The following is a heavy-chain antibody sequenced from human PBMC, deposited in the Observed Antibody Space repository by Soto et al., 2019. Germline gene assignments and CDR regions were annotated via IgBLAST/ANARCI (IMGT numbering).Heavy chain of an antibody. CDR2: INPNSGGT. CDR3: ARGGVTDYGSGSPHDYYYYMYV. CDR1: GYTFTGYY. Sequence: QVQLVQSGAEVKKPGASVKVSCKASGYTFTGYYMHWVRQAPGQGLEWMGWINPNSGGTNYAQKFQGWVTMTRDPSISKAYMGLSRLRYDDTALYYGARGGVTDYGSGSPHDYYYYMYVWGKGTTVTVSS. D-gene: IGHD3-10*01. J-gene: IGHJ6*03. V-gene: IGHV1-2*04.